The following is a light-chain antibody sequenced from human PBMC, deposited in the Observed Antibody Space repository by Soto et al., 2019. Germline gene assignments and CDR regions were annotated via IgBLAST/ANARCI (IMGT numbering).Light chain of an antibody. J-gene: IGLJ1*01. CDR2: EVS. CDR1: SSDVGGYNY. V-gene: IGLV2-14*01. CDR3: ISFTSSSNFV. Sequence: QSLLTQPGSVCGSPGQSIAISCTGTSSDVGGYNYVSWYQQHPGKAPKLMIYEVSNRPSGVSNRVSGSKSGNTASLTISGLQAEEEADYYCISFTSSSNFVFGTGTKVTAL.